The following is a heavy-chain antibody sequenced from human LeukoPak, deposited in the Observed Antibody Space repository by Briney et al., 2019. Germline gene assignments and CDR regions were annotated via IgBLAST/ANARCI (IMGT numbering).Heavy chain of an antibody. V-gene: IGHV4-4*02. CDR1: GGSISSSNW. J-gene: IGHJ4*02. CDR3: ARRATVTTYYFDY. CDR2: IYHSGST. Sequence: SETLSLTCAVSGGSISSSNWWSWVRQPPVKGLEWIGEIYHSGSTNYNPSLKSRVTISVDKSKNQFSLKLSSVTAADTAVYYCARRATVTTYYFDYWGQGTLVTVSS. D-gene: IGHD4-17*01.